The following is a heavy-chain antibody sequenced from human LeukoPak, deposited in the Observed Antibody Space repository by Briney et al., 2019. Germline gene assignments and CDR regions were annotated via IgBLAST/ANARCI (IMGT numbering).Heavy chain of an antibody. CDR3: ARMVAATNWFDP. J-gene: IGHJ5*02. Sequence: ASETLSLTCTVSGSSITSGDYYWSWIRQPPGKGLEWIGYIYYSESTYYNPSLKSRVTFSVDTSKNHFSLKLTSVTAADTAVYYCARMVAATNWFDPWGRGTLVTVSS. D-gene: IGHD2-15*01. V-gene: IGHV4-30-4*01. CDR1: GSSITSGDYY. CDR2: IYYSEST.